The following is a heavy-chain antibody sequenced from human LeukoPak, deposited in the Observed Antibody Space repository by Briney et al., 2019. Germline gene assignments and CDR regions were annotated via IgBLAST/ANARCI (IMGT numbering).Heavy chain of an antibody. V-gene: IGHV3-21*01. Sequence: GGSLRLSCAASGFTFSSYSMNWVRQAPGKGLEWVPSISSSSSYIYYADSMKGRFTISRDNAKNSLYLQMNSLRAEDTAVYYCAGRRIVGATKDAFDIWGQGTMVTVSS. D-gene: IGHD1-26*01. CDR1: GFTFSSYS. CDR3: AGRRIVGATKDAFDI. CDR2: ISSSSSYI. J-gene: IGHJ3*02.